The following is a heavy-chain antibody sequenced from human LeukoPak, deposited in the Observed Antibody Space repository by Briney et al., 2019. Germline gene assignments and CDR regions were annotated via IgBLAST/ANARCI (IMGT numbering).Heavy chain of an antibody. CDR2: ISSSSSYI. J-gene: IGHJ4*02. CDR1: GFTFSSYS. D-gene: IGHD6-13*01. Sequence: GGSLRLSCAASGFTFSSYSMYWVRLPPAKGLEWVSSISSSSSYIYYADSVKGRFTISRDNAKNSLYLQMNSLRAEDTAVYYCARESRGSSSWYVFDYWGQGTLVTVSS. V-gene: IGHV3-21*01. CDR3: ARESRGSSSWYVFDY.